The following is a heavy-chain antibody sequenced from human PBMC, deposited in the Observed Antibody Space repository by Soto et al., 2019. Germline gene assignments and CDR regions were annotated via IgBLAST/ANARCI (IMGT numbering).Heavy chain of an antibody. CDR3: ARAMGIGHYYYYGMDV. D-gene: IGHD2-21*01. J-gene: IGHJ6*02. V-gene: IGHV4-31*03. CDR1: GGSISSGGYY. Sequence: QVQLQESGPGLVKPSQTLSLTCTVSGGSISSGGYYWSWIRQHPGKGLEWIGYIYYSGSTYYNPSLKSRVTISVDTSKNQFSLKLSSVTAADTAVYYCARAMGIGHYYYYGMDVWGQGTTVTVSS. CDR2: IYYSGST.